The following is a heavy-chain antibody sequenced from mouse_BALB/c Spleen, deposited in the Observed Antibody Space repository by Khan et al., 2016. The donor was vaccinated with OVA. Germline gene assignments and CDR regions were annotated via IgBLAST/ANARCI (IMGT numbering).Heavy chain of an antibody. J-gene: IGHJ3*01. V-gene: IGHV1-4*01. D-gene: IGHD2-12*01. CDR3: VRGGGYHENDDWFAY. CDR1: GYTFTSYT. Sequence: QVQLKESGAELARPGASVKMSCTASGYTFTSYTIHWIKLTPGQGLEWLGYINPSNGYTNYNHKFRDQAIFTADNSSTTAYMLLSILTTDEAEVYNRVRGGGYHENDDWFAYWGQGTLVTVSA. CDR2: INPSNGYT.